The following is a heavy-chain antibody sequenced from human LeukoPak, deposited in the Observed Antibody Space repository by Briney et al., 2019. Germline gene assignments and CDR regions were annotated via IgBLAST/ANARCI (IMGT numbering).Heavy chain of an antibody. J-gene: IGHJ4*02. D-gene: IGHD3-22*01. CDR3: ARDLTMIVVYPPEDGTDY. V-gene: IGHV1-2*02. CDR1: GYTFAGYY. Sequence: ASVKVSCKASGYTFAGYYMHWVRQAPGQGLEWMGWINPNSGGTNYAQKFQGRVTMTRDTSISTAYMELSRLRSDDTAVYYCARDLTMIVVYPPEDGTDYWGQGTLVTVSS. CDR2: INPNSGGT.